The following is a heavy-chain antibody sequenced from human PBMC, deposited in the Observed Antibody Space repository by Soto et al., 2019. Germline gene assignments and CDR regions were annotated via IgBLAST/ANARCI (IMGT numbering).Heavy chain of an antibody. CDR2: FDPEDGET. V-gene: IGHV1-24*01. CDR3: ATWALKIKPHAFDI. CDR1: GYTLTELS. J-gene: IGHJ3*02. Sequence: GASVKVSCKVSGYTLTELSMHWVRQAPGKGLEWMGGFDPEDGETIYAQKFQGRVTMTEDTSTDTACMELSSLRSEDTAVYYCATWALKIKPHAFDIWGQGTMVTVSS.